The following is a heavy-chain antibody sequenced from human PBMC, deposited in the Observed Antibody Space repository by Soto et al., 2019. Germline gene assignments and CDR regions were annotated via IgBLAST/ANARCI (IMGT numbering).Heavy chain of an antibody. CDR2: IIPIFGTR. J-gene: IGHJ5*02. V-gene: IGHV1-69*13. CDR1: GGTFSNYA. CDR3: ARDWGMLTGYPIQVNWFDP. Sequence: ASVKVSCKASGGTFSNYAITWVRQAPGQGLEWLGRIIPIFGTRDYAQKFQGRVTITADDSTTTAYMELRSLRSDDTAVYYCARDWGMLTGYPIQVNWFDPWGQGTLVTVSS. D-gene: IGHD3-9*01.